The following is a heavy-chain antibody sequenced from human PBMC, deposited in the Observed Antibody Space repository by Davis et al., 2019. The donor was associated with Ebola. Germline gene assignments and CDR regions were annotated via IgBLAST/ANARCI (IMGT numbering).Heavy chain of an antibody. J-gene: IGHJ4*02. CDR1: GFTFSGYG. CDR2: IWYDGSNK. V-gene: IGHV3-33*01. Sequence: PGGSLRLSCAASGFTFSGYGMHWVRQAPGKGLEWVAVIWYDGSNKYYGDSVKGRFTISRDNAKNSLYLQMNSLRAEDTAVYYCARERGIDYWGQGTLVTVSS. D-gene: IGHD3-16*01. CDR3: ARERGIDY.